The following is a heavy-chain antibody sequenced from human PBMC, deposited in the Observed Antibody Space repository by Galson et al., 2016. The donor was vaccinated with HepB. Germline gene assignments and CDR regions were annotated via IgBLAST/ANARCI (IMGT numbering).Heavy chain of an antibody. D-gene: IGHD1-14*01. CDR2: TGTGTGYK. Sequence: SLRLSCAASGFTLRSYSMTWVRQAPGKGLEWVSSTGTGTGYKYYAGSVRGRFTISRDDPGNSLYLQMNSLRAEDTAVYFCAKSTEGLLRFRGMDVWGQGTTVTGSS. CDR3: AKSTEGLLRFRGMDV. J-gene: IGHJ6*02. CDR1: GFTLRSYS. V-gene: IGHV3-21*01.